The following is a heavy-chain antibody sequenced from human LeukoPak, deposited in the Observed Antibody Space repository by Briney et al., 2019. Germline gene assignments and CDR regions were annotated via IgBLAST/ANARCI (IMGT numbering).Heavy chain of an antibody. CDR3: AREEYSGYEINY. CDR2: IWYDGSNK. D-gene: IGHD5-12*01. Sequence: GGSLRLSCAASGFTFSSYGMHWVRQAPGKGLEWVAVIWYDGSNKYYADSVKGRFTISRDNSKNTLYLQMNSLRAEDTAVYYCAREEYSGYEINYWGQGTLVTVSS. CDR1: GFTFSSYG. J-gene: IGHJ4*02. V-gene: IGHV3-33*01.